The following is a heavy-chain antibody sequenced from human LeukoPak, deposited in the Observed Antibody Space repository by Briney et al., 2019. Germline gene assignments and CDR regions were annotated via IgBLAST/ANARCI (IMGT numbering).Heavy chain of an antibody. CDR3: TTGLTSIVVVTALRILDY. J-gene: IGHJ4*02. CDR2: IKGKTDGGTT. Sequence: GGSLRLSCAASGFTFSNAWMSWVRQAPGKGLEWVGRIKGKTDGGTTDYAAPVKGRFTISRDDLKNTLYLQMNSLKTEDTAVYYCTTGLTSIVVVTALRILDYWGQGTLVTVSS. CDR1: GFTFSNAW. D-gene: IGHD2-21*02. V-gene: IGHV3-15*01.